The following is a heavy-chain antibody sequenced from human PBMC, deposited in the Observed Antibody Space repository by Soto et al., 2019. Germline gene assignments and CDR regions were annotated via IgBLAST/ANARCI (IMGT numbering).Heavy chain of an antibody. J-gene: IGHJ4*02. Sequence: EVQLVESGGGLVKPGGSLRLSCAASGFTFSSYTMSWVRQAPGKGLEWVSSITSISSYIYYTDSVKGRFTISRDNAKNSLYLQMNSLRADDTAVYYCARVIYEEIYHDYWGQGTLVTVSS. CDR2: ITSISSYI. CDR1: GFTFSSYT. D-gene: IGHD3-22*01. V-gene: IGHV3-21*01. CDR3: ARVIYEEIYHDY.